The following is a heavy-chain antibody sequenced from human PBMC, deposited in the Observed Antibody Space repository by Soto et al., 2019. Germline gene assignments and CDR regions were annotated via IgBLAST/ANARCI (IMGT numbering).Heavy chain of an antibody. J-gene: IGHJ4*02. D-gene: IGHD2-8*01. Sequence: QVQLVQSGAEVKKPGASVKVSCRASGYTFTSYDITWGRRATGQGLEWMGWRNPNSGNTGYAQKFQGRVTMTRNTSLSTAYMELSSLRSEDTAVYYCASEMSVIGVESDYWGQGTLVTVSS. CDR1: GYTFTSYD. CDR3: ASEMSVIGVESDY. CDR2: RNPNSGNT. V-gene: IGHV1-8*01.